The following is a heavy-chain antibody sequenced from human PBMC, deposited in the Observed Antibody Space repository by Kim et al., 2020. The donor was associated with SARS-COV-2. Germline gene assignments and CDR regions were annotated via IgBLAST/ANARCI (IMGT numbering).Heavy chain of an antibody. CDR3: AREYCSGGSCFKRYYYYYGMDV. J-gene: IGHJ6*02. CDR1: GFTFSSYA. Sequence: GGSLRLSCAASGFTFSSYAMHWVRQAPGKGLEWVAVISYDGSNKYYADSVKGRFTISRDNSKNTLYLQMNSLRAEDTAVYYCAREYCSGGSCFKRYYYYYGMDVWGQGTTVTVSS. V-gene: IGHV3-30*04. CDR2: ISYDGSNK. D-gene: IGHD2-15*01.